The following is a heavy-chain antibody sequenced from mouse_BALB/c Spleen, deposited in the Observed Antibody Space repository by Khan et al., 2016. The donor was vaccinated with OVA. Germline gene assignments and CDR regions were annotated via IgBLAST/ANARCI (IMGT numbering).Heavy chain of an antibody. CDR2: IWSGGST. J-gene: IGHJ3*01. Sequence: VQLQESGPGLVRPSQSLSITCTVSGFSLTTYGVHWVRRSPGKGLEWLGVIWSGGSTDYSAAFISRLSISKDNSKSQVFFKMNSLQPNDTAIYYCARNYDYDEGLAYWGQGTLVTVSA. CDR1: GFSLTTYG. D-gene: IGHD2-4*01. CDR3: ARNYDYDEGLAY. V-gene: IGHV2-2*02.